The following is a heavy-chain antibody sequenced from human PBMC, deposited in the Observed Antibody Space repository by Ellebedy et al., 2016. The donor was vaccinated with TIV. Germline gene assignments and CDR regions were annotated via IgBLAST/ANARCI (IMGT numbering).Heavy chain of an antibody. CDR1: GGSISSSSYY. J-gene: IGHJ4*02. CDR3: AIERGGVVDY. CDR2: IYYSGST. V-gene: IGHV4-39*02. Sequence: SETLSLXCTVSGGSISSSSYYWGWIRQPPGKGLEWIGSIYYSGSTYYNPSLKSRVTISVDTSKNQFSLKLSSVTAADTAVYYCAIERGGVVDYWGQGTLVTVSS. D-gene: IGHD2-15*01.